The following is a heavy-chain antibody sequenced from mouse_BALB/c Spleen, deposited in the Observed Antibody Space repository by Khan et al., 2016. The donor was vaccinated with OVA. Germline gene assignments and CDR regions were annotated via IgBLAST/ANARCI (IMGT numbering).Heavy chain of an antibody. CDR1: GFTFSSYG. J-gene: IGHJ2*01. D-gene: IGHD1-1*01. V-gene: IGHV5-17*02. CDR2: ISGDSNTI. CDR3: ATSYSYGYYFDY. Sequence: EVELVESGGDLVQPGGSRKLSCAASGFTFSSYGMHWVRQAPEKGLEWVAYISGDSNTIYYAATVKGRFTISSDNPRNTMFLQMTSLMSEDTAMYYCATSYSYGYYFDYWGPGTTLTVSS.